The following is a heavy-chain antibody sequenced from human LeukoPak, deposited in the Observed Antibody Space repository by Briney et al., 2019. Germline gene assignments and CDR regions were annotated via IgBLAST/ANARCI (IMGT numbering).Heavy chain of an antibody. Sequence: GGSLRLPCAASGFTFSNYWLTWVRQAPGQGLEWVANIKQDGSEKHYVDSVKGRFTISRDNAKNSLYLQMNGLRAEDTAVYYCARDRQIAYWGQGTLVTVSS. CDR2: IKQDGSEK. J-gene: IGHJ4*02. V-gene: IGHV3-7*01. CDR3: ARDRQIAY. CDR1: GFTFSNYW.